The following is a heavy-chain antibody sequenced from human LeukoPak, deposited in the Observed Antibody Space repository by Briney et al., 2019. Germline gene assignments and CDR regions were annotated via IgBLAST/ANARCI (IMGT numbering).Heavy chain of an antibody. V-gene: IGHV4-4*07. CDR1: GGSISSYY. CDR3: ARDNWNYLMLDY. J-gene: IGHJ4*02. CDR2: IYTSGST. D-gene: IGHD1-7*01. Sequence: SKTLSLTCTVSGGSISSYYWSWIRQPAGKGLEWIGRIYTSGSTNYNPSLKSRVTMSVDTSKNQFSLKLSSVTAADTAVYYCARDNWNYLMLDYWGQGTLVTVSS.